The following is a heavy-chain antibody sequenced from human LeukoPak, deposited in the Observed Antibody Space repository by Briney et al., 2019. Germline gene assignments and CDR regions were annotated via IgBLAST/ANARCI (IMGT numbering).Heavy chain of an antibody. CDR3: AREDPQTTVPEGMDV. CDR2: IYYSGTT. D-gene: IGHD4-17*01. CDR1: GGSISHYY. J-gene: IGHJ6*02. V-gene: IGHV4-59*01. Sequence: SETLSLTCTVSGGSISHYYWSWIRQSPGKGLEWIGCIYYSGTTNYNPSLKSRVTIPVDTSRNQFSLQLRSVTAADTAVYYCAREDPQTTVPEGMDVWGQGTTVIVSS.